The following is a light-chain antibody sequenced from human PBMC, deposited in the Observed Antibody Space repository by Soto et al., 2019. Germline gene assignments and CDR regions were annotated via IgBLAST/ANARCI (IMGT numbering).Light chain of an antibody. CDR3: SSYTTTSTWV. Sequence: QSVLTQPASVSGSPGQSITITCTGTSSDSRDYTYVSWYQQLPGKAPKVIIYEVTNRPSGVSNRFSGSKSGNTASLTISGLQSADEADYYCSSYTTTSTWVFGGGTKLTVL. V-gene: IGLV2-14*01. CDR1: SSDSRDYTY. J-gene: IGLJ3*02. CDR2: EVT.